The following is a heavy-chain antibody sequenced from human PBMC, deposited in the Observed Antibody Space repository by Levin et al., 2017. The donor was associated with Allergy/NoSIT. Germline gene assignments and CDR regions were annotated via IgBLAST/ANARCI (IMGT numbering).Heavy chain of an antibody. D-gene: IGHD5-18*01. Sequence: PGGSLRLSCAASGFTFSSYSMNWVRQAPGKGLEWVSYISSSSSTIYYADSVKGRFTISRDNAKNSLYLQMNSLRAEDTAVYYCARVIWRGYSYGYWYFDRWGRGTLVTVSS. J-gene: IGHJ2*01. CDR3: ARVIWRGYSYGYWYFDR. V-gene: IGHV3-48*01. CDR2: ISSSSSTI. CDR1: GFTFSSYS.